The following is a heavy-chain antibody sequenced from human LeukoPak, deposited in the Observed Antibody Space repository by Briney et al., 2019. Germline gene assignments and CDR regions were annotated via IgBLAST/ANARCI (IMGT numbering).Heavy chain of an antibody. V-gene: IGHV1-46*01. CDR2: INPSGGST. D-gene: IGHD4-11*01. J-gene: IGHJ5*02. Sequence: ASVKVSCKASGYTFTSYYMHWVRQAPGQGLEWMGIINPSGGSTSYAQKFQGRVTMTRDTSTSTVYMELSSLRSEDTAVYYCARDLREGNYGPLGEFDPWGQGTLVTVSS. CDR3: ARDLREGNYGPLGEFDP. CDR1: GYTFTSYY.